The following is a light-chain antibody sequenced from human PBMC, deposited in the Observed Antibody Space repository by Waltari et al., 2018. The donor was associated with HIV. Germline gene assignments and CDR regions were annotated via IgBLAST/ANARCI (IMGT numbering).Light chain of an antibody. Sequence: EIVLTPSPGTLSLSPGERATLSCRASKRVSSTYLAWYQQRPCQAPRLVMYDISTRATDIPDSFSGSGSGTDFTLTISRLEPEDFAVYYCHQYATSPLTFGGGTKVEIK. CDR1: KRVSSTY. J-gene: IGKJ4*01. V-gene: IGKV3-20*01. CDR3: HQYATSPLT. CDR2: DIS.